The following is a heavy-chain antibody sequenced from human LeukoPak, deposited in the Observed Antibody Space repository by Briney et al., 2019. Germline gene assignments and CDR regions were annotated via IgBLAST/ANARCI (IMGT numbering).Heavy chain of an antibody. J-gene: IGHJ4*02. D-gene: IGHD1-20*01. Sequence: PSETLSLTCTVSGGSISSYYWSWIRQPPGKGLEWIGYIYYSGSTNYNPSLKSRVTISVDTSKNQFSLKLSSVTAADTAVYSCAGSGISGVNFDLWGQGTLVTVSS. CDR2: IYYSGST. CDR1: GGSISSYY. CDR3: AGSGISGVNFDL. V-gene: IGHV4-59*01.